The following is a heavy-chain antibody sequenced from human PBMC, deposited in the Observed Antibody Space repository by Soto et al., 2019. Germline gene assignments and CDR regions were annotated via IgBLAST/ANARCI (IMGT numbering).Heavy chain of an antibody. Sequence: QLQLRESGPGLLKPSETLSLTCTVSGGSISNTDHFWGWIRQPPGKGLEWIGSIYYTGTTYYSPSLKSRVTMSVDTSKNKFSPNLSSVTAADVAVYYCVRLVTYDILAPPCRLDKWGQGSLVSVSS. CDR3: VRLVTYDILAPPCRLDK. CDR1: GGSISNTDHF. CDR2: IYYTGTT. D-gene: IGHD3-9*01. V-gene: IGHV4-39*01. J-gene: IGHJ4*02.